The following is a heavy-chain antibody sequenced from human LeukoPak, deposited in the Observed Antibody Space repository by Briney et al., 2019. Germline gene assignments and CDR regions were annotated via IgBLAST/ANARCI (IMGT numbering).Heavy chain of an antibody. CDR1: GGTFSSYA. J-gene: IGHJ4*02. D-gene: IGHD3-22*01. V-gene: IGHV1-69*13. Sequence: ASVKVSCKASGGTFSSYAISWVRQAPGQGLEWMGGIIPIFGTANYAQKFQGRVTITADESTSTAYMELSSLRSEDTAVYYCAKDFSWLLPPFDYWGQGSLVTVSS. CDR3: AKDFSWLLPPFDY. CDR2: IIPIFGTA.